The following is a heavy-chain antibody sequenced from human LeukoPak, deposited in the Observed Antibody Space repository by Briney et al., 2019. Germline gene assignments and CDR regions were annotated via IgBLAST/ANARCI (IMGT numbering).Heavy chain of an antibody. CDR2: ISWNSGSL. V-gene: IGHV3-9*01. Sequence: AGGSLRLSCVASGFRFDDYALHWVRQAPGKGLEWVSGISWNSGSLGYADSVKGRFTISRDNAKNSLYLQMNSLRAEDTALYYCAKDHYHFWSGHKRESAFDIWGQGTMVTVS. D-gene: IGHD3-3*01. CDR3: AKDHYHFWSGHKRESAFDI. J-gene: IGHJ3*02. CDR1: GFRFDDYA.